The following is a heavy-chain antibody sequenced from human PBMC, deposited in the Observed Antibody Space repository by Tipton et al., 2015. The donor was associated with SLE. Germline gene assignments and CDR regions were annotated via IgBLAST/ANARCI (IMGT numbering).Heavy chain of an antibody. D-gene: IGHD3-3*01. CDR1: GGSISGHY. V-gene: IGHV4-59*08. CDR3: ARARSEDDFWRDYVYYYFYMDV. Sequence: TLSLTCTVSGGSISGHYWSWVRQPPGKGLEWVGFIYLDSGSTKNNPSLESRVIISTDTSKNQVSLKVTSVTAADTAVYYCARARSEDDFWRDYVYYYFYMDVWGRGTTVTVSS. CDR2: IYLDSGST. J-gene: IGHJ6*03.